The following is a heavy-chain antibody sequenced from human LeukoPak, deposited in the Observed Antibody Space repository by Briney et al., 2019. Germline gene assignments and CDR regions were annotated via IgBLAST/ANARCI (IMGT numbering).Heavy chain of an antibody. CDR1: GFTFTDYI. Sequence: GGSLRLSCTASGFTFTDYIMHCVRQAPGKGLGWVSAISGSGGSTYYADSVKGRFTISRGNSKNTLYLQMNSLRAEDTAVYYCAKVCGSYWPYYWGQGTLVTVSS. J-gene: IGHJ4*02. CDR2: ISGSGGST. D-gene: IGHD1-26*01. V-gene: IGHV3-23*01. CDR3: AKVCGSYWPYY.